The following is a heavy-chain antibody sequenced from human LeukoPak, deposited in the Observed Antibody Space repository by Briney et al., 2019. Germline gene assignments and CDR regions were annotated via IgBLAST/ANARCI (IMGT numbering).Heavy chain of an antibody. V-gene: IGHV3-30-3*01. J-gene: IGHJ4*02. CDR2: ISYDGSNK. Sequence: GRSLRLSCAASGFTFSSYAMHWVRQAPGKGLEWVAVISYDGSNKYYADSVKGRFTISRDNSKNTLYLQMNSLRAEDTAVYYCASPIVVVPADWGQGTLVTVSS. CDR3: ASPIVVVPAD. D-gene: IGHD2-2*01. CDR1: GFTFSSYA.